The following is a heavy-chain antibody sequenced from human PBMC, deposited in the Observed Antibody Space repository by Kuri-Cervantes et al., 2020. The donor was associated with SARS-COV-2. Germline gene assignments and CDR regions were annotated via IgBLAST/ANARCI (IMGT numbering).Heavy chain of an antibody. CDR3: AKTSGYNYYFAY. J-gene: IGHJ4*02. CDR2: MSGSGAST. CDR1: GFSFSTNV. D-gene: IGHD5-24*01. Sequence: GESLKISCAASGFSFSTNVIAWVRQAPGKGLELVSTMSGSGASTHYADPVKGRFTISRDNSKNMLYLQMYSLRAEDTAVYYCAKTSGYNYYFAYWGQGSLVTVSS. V-gene: IGHV3-23*01.